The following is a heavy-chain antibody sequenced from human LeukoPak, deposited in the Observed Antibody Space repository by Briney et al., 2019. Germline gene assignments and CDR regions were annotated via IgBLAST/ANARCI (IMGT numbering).Heavy chain of an antibody. CDR1: GDSISNYY. J-gene: IGHJ6*04. V-gene: IGHV4-59*01. D-gene: IGHD5-18*01. CDR2: IHYSGNI. CDR3: ARVWSAYTHGLELDV. Sequence: SETLSLTCTVSGDSISNYYWSWIRQPPGKGLEWIGYIHYSGNINYNASLRSRVTISLDTSKNQFSLRLSSVTAADTAVYFCARVWSAYTHGLELDVWGKGMSVTVSS.